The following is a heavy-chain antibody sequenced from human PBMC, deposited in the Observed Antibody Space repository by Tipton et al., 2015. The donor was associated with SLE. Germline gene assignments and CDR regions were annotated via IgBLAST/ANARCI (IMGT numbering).Heavy chain of an antibody. CDR2: IYTSGST. J-gene: IGHJ2*01. CDR1: GGSISSYY. Sequence: TLSLTCTVSGGSISSYYWSWIRQPAGKGLEWIGRIYTSGSTNYNPSLKSRVTMSVDTSKNQFSLKLSPVTAADTAVYYCARASSYWDYGEGDWYFDLWGRGTLVTVSS. CDR3: ARASSYWDYGEGDWYFDL. V-gene: IGHV4-4*07. D-gene: IGHD4-17*01.